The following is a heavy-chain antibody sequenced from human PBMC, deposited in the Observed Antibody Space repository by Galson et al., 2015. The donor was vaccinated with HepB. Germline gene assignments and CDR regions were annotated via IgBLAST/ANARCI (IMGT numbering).Heavy chain of an antibody. CDR2: INWNGGST. Sequence: SLRLSCAASGFTFDDHGMSWVRQAPGKGLEWVSGINWNGGSTGYADSVKGRFTISRDNAKNSLYLQMNSLRAEDTALYYCARGRRGYSYGQYYFDYWGQGTLVTVSS. J-gene: IGHJ4*02. CDR3: ARGRRGYSYGQYYFDY. D-gene: IGHD5-18*01. CDR1: GFTFDDHG. V-gene: IGHV3-20*04.